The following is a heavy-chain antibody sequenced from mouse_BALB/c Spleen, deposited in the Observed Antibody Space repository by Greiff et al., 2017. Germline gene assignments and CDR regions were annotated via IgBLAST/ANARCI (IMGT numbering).Heavy chain of an antibody. CDR1: GFNIKDTY. CDR3: ARFYDYERWFAY. J-gene: IGHJ3*01. CDR2: IDPANGNT. D-gene: IGHD2-4*01. V-gene: IGHV14-3*02. Sequence: EVKLQESGAELVKPGASVKLSCTASGFNIKDTYMHWVKQRPEQGLEWIGRIDPANGNTKYDPKFQGKATITADTSSNTAYLQLSSLTSEDTAVYYCARFYDYERWFAYWGQGTLVTVSA.